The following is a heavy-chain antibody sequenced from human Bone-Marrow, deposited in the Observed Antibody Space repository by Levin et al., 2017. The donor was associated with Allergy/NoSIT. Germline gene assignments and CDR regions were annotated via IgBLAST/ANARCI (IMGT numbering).Heavy chain of an antibody. J-gene: IGHJ3*02. V-gene: IGHV4-34*01. CDR3: ARDTMIVVVSRDAFDI. D-gene: IGHD3-22*01. CDR1: GGSFSGYY. CDR2: INHSGST. Sequence: PSETLSLTCAVYGGSFSGYYWSWIRQPPGKGLEWIGEINHSGSTNYNPSLKSRVTISVDTSKNQFSLKLSSVTAADTAVYYCARDTMIVVVSRDAFDIWGQGTMVTVSS.